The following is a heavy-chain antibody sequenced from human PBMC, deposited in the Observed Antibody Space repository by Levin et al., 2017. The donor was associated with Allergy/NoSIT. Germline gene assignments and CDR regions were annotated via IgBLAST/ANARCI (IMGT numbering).Heavy chain of an antibody. CDR3: ARFPRTFALLASPRTDFYDGLGV. V-gene: IGHV1-2*02. Sequence: ASVKVSCKASGYTFTGYYVHWVRQAPGQGLEWMGWIDPFSGDTNYAQKFQGKVTMTRDTMYTAYLELSRLRSDATAVYYCARFPRTFALLASPRTDFYDGLGVWGQGTTV. D-gene: IGHD1-14*01. CDR2: IDPFSGDT. J-gene: IGHJ6*02. CDR1: GYTFTGYY.